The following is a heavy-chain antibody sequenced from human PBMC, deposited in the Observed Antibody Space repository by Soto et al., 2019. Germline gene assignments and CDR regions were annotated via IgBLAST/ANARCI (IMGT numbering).Heavy chain of an antibody. V-gene: IGHV1-69*13. CDR1: GGTFSNYS. CDR2: IILPFGTP. CDR3: ARGPDYEGYFDY. Sequence: SVKVSCKASGGTFSNYSISWVRQAPGQGLEWMGVIILPFGTPNYAQTFQGRVTITADESMTTAYMELSGLRSEDTAVYYCARGPDYEGYFDYWGRGTLVTVSS. J-gene: IGHJ4*02. D-gene: IGHD4-17*01.